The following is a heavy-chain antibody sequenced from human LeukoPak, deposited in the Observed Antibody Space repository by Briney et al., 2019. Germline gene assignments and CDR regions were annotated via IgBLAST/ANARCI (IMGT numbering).Heavy chain of an antibody. V-gene: IGHV4-39*07. D-gene: IGHD2-2*01. Sequence: SETLSLTCTVSGGSISSSSYYWGWIRQPPGKGLEWIGSIYYSGSTYYNPSLKSRVTISVDRSKNQFSLKLSSVTAADTAVYYCAKFDNCSSTSCLPMIFDYWGQGTLVTVSS. CDR3: AKFDNCSSTSCLPMIFDY. J-gene: IGHJ4*02. CDR2: IYYSGST. CDR1: GGSISSSSYY.